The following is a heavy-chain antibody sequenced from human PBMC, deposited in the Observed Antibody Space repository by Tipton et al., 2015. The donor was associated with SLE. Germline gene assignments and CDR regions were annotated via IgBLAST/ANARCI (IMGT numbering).Heavy chain of an antibody. CDR3: ARVKGRYEDSGNLDY. CDR2: ISYSGAT. CDR1: GDTIDGNTYF. J-gene: IGHJ4*02. D-gene: IGHD1-26*01. Sequence: LRLSCTVSGDTIDGNTYFWDWIRQPPGKGLMLIGSISYSGATSYNPSLKSRVTISVDTSKNQFSLKLRSVTAAETAVYYCARVKGRYEDSGNLDYWGQGTLVTVSS. V-gene: IGHV4-39*07.